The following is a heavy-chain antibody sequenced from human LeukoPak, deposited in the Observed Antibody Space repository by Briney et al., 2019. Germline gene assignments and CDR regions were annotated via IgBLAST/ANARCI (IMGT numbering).Heavy chain of an antibody. Sequence: GGSLRLSCAASGFTFSSYAMHWVRQAPGKGLEWVGVTSYDGSNKYYADSVKGRFTISRDNSKNTLYLQMNTLRAEDTAVYSCARALTYGSGNHQPEYWGQGTLVTVSS. V-gene: IGHV3-30-3*01. CDR1: GFTFSSYA. CDR2: TSYDGSNK. D-gene: IGHD3-10*01. J-gene: IGHJ4*02. CDR3: ARALTYGSGNHQPEY.